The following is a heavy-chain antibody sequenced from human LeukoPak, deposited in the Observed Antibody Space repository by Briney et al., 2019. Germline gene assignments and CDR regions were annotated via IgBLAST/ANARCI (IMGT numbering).Heavy chain of an antibody. J-gene: IGHJ4*02. D-gene: IGHD3-10*01. Sequence: GGSLRLSCAASGFTFSSYAMGWVRQAPGKGLEWVSAITASGGNTYYADSVKGRFTISRDNSKNTLYLQMNSLRAEDTAVYYCAKGYYYGSGSHYWGQGTLVTVSS. CDR3: AKGYYYGSGSHY. CDR1: GFTFSSYA. CDR2: ITASGGNT. V-gene: IGHV3-23*01.